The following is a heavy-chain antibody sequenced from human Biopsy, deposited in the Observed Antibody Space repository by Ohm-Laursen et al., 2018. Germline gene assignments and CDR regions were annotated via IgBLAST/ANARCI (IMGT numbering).Heavy chain of an antibody. V-gene: IGHV1-24*01. J-gene: IGHJ4*02. CDR3: AADINVWNVNY. CDR2: FDREERKT. Sequence: ASVKVSCNVSGYTLTELSIHWVRQTGGKGLEWMGGFDREERKTVYAEKFQGRVTMTEDTSTDTAYMELSSPRSEDTAVYYCAADINVWNVNYWGQGTQVTVSS. D-gene: IGHD1-1*01. CDR1: GYTLTELS.